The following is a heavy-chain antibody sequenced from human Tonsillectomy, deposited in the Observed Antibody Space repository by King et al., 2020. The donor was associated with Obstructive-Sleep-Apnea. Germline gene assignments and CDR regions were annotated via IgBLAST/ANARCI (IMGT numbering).Heavy chain of an antibody. D-gene: IGHD3/OR15-3a*01. CDR2: IDSDGSST. CDR1: GFTFYSYW. J-gene: IGHJ6*02. Sequence: VQLVESGGGLVQPGGSLRLSCAASGFTFYSYWMHWVRQAPGKGLVWVSRIDSDGSSTSYADSVKGRFTISRDNAKNTLYLQMNSLRAEDTAVYYCARSTVCGLLIYYGMDVWGQGTTVTVSS. V-gene: IGHV3-74*01. CDR3: ARSTVCGLLIYYGMDV.